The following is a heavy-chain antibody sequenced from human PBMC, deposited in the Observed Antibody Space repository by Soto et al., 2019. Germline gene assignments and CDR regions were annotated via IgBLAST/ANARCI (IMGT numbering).Heavy chain of an antibody. CDR3: ARPHTWNYVRWFDP. CDR2: IYYSGST. J-gene: IGHJ5*02. V-gene: IGHV4-39*01. CDR1: GGSLRSTGYY. D-gene: IGHD1-7*01. Sequence: HLQLQESGPGLVKPSETLSLTCTVSGGSLRSTGYYGGWLRQPPGKGLEWIGSIYYSGSTYYNPSLKSRVSMSVDSSKNQFSLRLSSVTAADPAIYYCARPHTWNYVRWFDPWGQGILVTVSS.